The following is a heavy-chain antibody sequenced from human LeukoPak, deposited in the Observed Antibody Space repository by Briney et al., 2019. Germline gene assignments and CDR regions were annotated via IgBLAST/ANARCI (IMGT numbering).Heavy chain of an antibody. Sequence: SETLSLTCTVSGGSISSYYWSWIRQPPGKGLEWIGYIYYSGSTNYNPSLKSRVTISVDTSKNQFSLKLSPVTAADTAVYYCARDGDFEDGSGSYYTMDVWGQGTTVTVSS. D-gene: IGHD3-10*01. CDR2: IYYSGST. J-gene: IGHJ6*02. V-gene: IGHV4-59*01. CDR3: ARDGDFEDGSGSYYTMDV. CDR1: GGSISSYY.